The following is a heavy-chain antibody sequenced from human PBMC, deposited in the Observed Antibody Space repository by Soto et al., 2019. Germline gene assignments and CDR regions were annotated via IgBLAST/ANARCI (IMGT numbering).Heavy chain of an antibody. CDR3: VSWVSVRFDN. J-gene: IGHJ4*02. D-gene: IGHD2-8*01. V-gene: IGHV3-23*01. CDR2: INYNGVNT. Sequence: PGGSLRLSCLASGFAFSKSPMTWVRQAPGRGLEWVATINYNGVNTHFAESVKGRFAISRDNSKSTVDLHMTRLRAEDTATYYCVSWVSVRFDNWGQGPVVTVSS. CDR1: GFAFSKSP.